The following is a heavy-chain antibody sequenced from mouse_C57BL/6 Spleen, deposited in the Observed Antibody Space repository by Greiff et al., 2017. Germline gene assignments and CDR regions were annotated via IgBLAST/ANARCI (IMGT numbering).Heavy chain of an antibody. CDR2: ISAGGSYT. Sequence: DVQLVESGGGLVKPGGSLKLSCAASGFTFSSYAMSWVRQTPEKRLEWVATISAGGSYTYYPDNVKGRFTISRDNAKNNRYLHMSHLKSEDTAMYYCASIPGYCYAMDYWGQGTSVTVSS. CDR3: ASIPGYCYAMDY. V-gene: IGHV5-4*01. J-gene: IGHJ4*01. D-gene: IGHD5-1-1*01. CDR1: GFTFSSYA.